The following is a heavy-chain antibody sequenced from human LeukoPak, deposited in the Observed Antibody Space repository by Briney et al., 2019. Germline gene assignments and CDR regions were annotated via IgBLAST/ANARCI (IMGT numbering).Heavy chain of an antibody. V-gene: IGHV3-23*01. CDR3: AKAYGTNGYFQLPIDF. D-gene: IGHD2-8*01. J-gene: IGHJ4*02. Sequence: GGSLRLSCAASGFTFTTNAMTWVRQAPGKGLECVSAITGDGITTYYADSVKGRFTISRDNSRYILYLQLTNLRAEDTAIYYCAKAYGTNGYFQLPIDFWGQGTLVTVSS. CDR2: ITGDGITT. CDR1: GFTFTTNA.